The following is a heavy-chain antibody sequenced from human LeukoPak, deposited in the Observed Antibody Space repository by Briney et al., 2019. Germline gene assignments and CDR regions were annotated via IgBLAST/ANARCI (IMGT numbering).Heavy chain of an antibody. Sequence: ASVKVSCKASGGTFSSYAISWVRQAPGQGLEWMGGIIPIFGAANYAQTFQGRVTITADESTSTAYMELSSLRSEDTAVYYCAMRWSTAYCGGDCPSNYYYYYMDVWGKGTTVTISS. CDR1: GGTFSSYA. CDR3: AMRWSTAYCGGDCPSNYYYYYMDV. CDR2: IIPIFGAA. V-gene: IGHV1-69*13. D-gene: IGHD2-21*02. J-gene: IGHJ6*03.